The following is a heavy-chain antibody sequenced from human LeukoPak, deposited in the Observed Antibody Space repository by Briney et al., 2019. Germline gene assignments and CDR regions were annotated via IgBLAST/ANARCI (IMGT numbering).Heavy chain of an antibody. Sequence: KASETLSLTCTVSGGSISYYYWSWLRQPPGKGLEWIGYIYYSGSTTYNPSLKSRVTISVDTSKNQFSLKLSSVTAADTAVYYCASSPGLWFGELLYSWFDPWGQGTLVTVSS. CDR3: ASSPGLWFGELLYSWFDP. CDR2: IYYSGST. D-gene: IGHD3-10*01. V-gene: IGHV4-59*12. CDR1: GGSISYYY. J-gene: IGHJ5*02.